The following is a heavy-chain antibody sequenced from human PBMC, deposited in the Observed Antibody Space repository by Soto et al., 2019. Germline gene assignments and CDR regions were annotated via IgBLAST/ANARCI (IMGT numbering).Heavy chain of an antibody. V-gene: IGHV4-59*01. J-gene: IGHJ4*02. CDR2: IYYSGST. Sequence: SETLSLTCTVSGGSIGSYYWSWIRQPPGKGLEWIGYIYYSGSTNYNPSLKSRVTISVDTSKNQFSLKLSSVTAADTAVYYCARYAQGYSSTYFDYWGQGTLVTVSS. CDR1: GGSIGSYY. D-gene: IGHD6-13*01. CDR3: ARYAQGYSSTYFDY.